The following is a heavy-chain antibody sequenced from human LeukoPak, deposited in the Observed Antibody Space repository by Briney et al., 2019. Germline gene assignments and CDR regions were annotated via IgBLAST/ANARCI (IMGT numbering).Heavy chain of an antibody. V-gene: IGHV4-34*01. CDR2: INHSGNT. J-gene: IGHJ4*02. CDR3: ARWWEGAGNWNLGFDY. CDR1: GGSFSGYY. D-gene: IGHD1-1*01. Sequence: SETLSLTCAVYGGSFSGYYWSWIRQPPGKGLEWIGDINHSGNTNYNPSLKTRVTISVDTSKNQFSLKLTSATASDTAVYYCARWWEGAGNWNLGFDYWGQGTLVTVFS.